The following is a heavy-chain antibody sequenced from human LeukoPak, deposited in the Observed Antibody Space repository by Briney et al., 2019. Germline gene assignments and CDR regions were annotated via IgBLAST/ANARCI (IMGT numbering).Heavy chain of an antibody. Sequence: SETLSLTCTVSGGSVSSSGSYWGWIRQPPGQGLEWIGNIFYGGSTFYNPSLKSPVTISVDTSKNQFSLKLSSVTAADTAIYYCVMPTRSGTFDIWGQGTMVTVSS. J-gene: IGHJ3*02. CDR2: IFYGGST. D-gene: IGHD2-2*01. V-gene: IGHV4-39*07. CDR1: GGSVSSSGSY. CDR3: VMPTRSGTFDI.